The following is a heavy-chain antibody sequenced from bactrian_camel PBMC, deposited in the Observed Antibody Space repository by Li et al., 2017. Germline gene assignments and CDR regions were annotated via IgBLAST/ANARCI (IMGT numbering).Heavy chain of an antibody. V-gene: IGHV3S53*01. D-gene: IGHD6*01. Sequence: HVQLVESGGGSVQAGGSLSLSCQISGATDGLSCMGWFRQAPGKEREGVAAIDAASRISYADSVKGRFTISKDSDSNTLYLQMDSLKPEDTARYYCARDGYRVYGSASWSHFANCGHWGQETQVTVS. CDR3: ARDGYRVYGSASWSHFANCGH. CDR2: IDAASRI. CDR1: GATDGLSC. J-gene: IGHJ4*01.